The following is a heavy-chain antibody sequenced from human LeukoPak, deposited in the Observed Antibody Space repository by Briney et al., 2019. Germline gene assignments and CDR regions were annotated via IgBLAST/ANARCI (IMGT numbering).Heavy chain of an antibody. CDR1: GFSLTTYGVG. J-gene: IGHJ4*02. Sequence: ESGPTLVKPTQTLTLTCTFSGFSLTTYGVGVGWIRQPPGKALEWLALISWDDDKRYSPSLKSRLTITRDTSKNQVALTMTNMDPVDTATYYCAHRTYGPFHYWGQGTLVTVSS. CDR3: AHRTYGPFHY. D-gene: IGHD2-8*01. V-gene: IGHV2-5*02. CDR2: ISWDDDK.